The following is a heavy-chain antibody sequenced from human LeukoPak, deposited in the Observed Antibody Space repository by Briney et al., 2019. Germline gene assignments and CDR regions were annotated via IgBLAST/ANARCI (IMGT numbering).Heavy chain of an antibody. CDR1: DDSISDYY. J-gene: IGHJ4*02. CDR2: IHNSGTS. D-gene: IGHD3-10*01. CDR3: ARGVKMVRGGDFDY. Sequence: SETLSLTCTVSDDSISDYYRGWIRQPPGKGLEWIGYIHNSGTSTYNLSLKSRVTISADTSKNQFSLKLSSVTAADTAVYYCARGVKMVRGGDFDYWGQGTLVTVSS. V-gene: IGHV4-59*01.